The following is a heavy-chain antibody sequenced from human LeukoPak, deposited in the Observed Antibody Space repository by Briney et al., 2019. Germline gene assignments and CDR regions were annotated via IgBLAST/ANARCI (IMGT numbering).Heavy chain of an antibody. D-gene: IGHD3-22*01. CDR1: GYSISSGYY. CDR3: ARDQYYYDSSGYYYGDLGDY. J-gene: IGHJ4*02. CDR2: IYHSGST. V-gene: IGHV4-38-2*02. Sequence: SETLSHTCAVSGYSISSGYYWGWIRQPPGKGLEWIGSIYHSGSTYYNPSLKSRVTISVDTSKNQFSLKLSSVTAADTAVYYCARDQYYYDSSGYYYGDLGDYWGQGTLVTVSS.